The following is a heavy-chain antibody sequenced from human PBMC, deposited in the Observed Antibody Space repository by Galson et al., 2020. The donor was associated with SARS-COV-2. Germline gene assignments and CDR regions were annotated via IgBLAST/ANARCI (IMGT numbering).Heavy chain of an antibody. V-gene: IGHV3-30*04. CDR1: GFTFSSYA. J-gene: IGHJ6*02. D-gene: IGHD3-16*01. Sequence: GGSLRLSCAASGFTFSSYAMHWVRQAPGKGLEWVAVISYDGSNKYYADSVKGRFTISRDNSKNTLYLQMNSLRAEDTAVYYCARALRGSYYYGMDLWGQGTTVTVSS. CDR2: ISYDGSNK. CDR3: ARALRGSYYYGMDL.